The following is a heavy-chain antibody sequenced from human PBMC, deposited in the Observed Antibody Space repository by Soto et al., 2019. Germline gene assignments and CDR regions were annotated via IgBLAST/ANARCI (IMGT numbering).Heavy chain of an antibody. V-gene: IGHV3-23*01. D-gene: IGHD2-15*01. CDR2: ISGSGDSA. CDR3: AKGVCNPIQGSGRDDS. CDR1: GFSFSTYA. J-gene: IGHJ4*02. Sequence: EVQLLESGGGLVQPGGSLRLSCAASGFSFSTYAMTWVRQAPGKGLEWVSGISGSGDSAFYADSVKGRFTISRDNSKNTLYLLLDSLGAEDTAVYYCAKGVCNPIQGSGRDDSWGQGTLVTVSS.